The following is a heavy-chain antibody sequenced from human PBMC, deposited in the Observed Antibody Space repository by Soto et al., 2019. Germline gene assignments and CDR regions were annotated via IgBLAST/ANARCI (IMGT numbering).Heavy chain of an antibody. CDR1: GGSFSSYP. D-gene: IGHD4-17*01. CDR3: AREKGITVTPFDY. CDR2: INTDNGNT. V-gene: IGHV1-3*04. J-gene: IGHJ4*02. Sequence: ASSQVSCNASGGSFSSYPIIWVRPAPGQRLEWLGWINTDNGNTKYSQKFKGRVTITRDTSATTAYMELSSLRSEDTAVSYCAREKGITVTPFDYWGQGTLVTVSS.